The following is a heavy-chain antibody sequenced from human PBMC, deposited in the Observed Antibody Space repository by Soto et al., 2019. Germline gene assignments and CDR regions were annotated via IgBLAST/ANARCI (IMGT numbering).Heavy chain of an antibody. D-gene: IGHD4-17*01. CDR3: ARESYGDYYFDY. CDR1: GFTFSSYA. Sequence: QVQLVESGGGVVQPGRSLRLSCAASGFTFSSYAMHWVRQAPGKGLEWVAIISYDGSKIYYADSVKGRFTISRDNSKNTLYLQVNILRAEDTAVYYCARESYGDYYFDYWGQGTLVTVSS. J-gene: IGHJ4*02. CDR2: ISYDGSKI. V-gene: IGHV3-30-3*01.